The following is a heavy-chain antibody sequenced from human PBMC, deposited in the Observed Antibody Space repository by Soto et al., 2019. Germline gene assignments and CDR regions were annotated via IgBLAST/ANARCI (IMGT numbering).Heavy chain of an antibody. CDR2: ISSSSSYI. D-gene: IGHD5-18*01. CDR1: GFTFSSYS. CDR3: ARDGGGGYSYGPYYFDY. Sequence: EVQLVESGGGLVKPGGSLRLSCAASGFTFSSYSMNWVRQAPGKGLEWVSSISSSSSYIYYADSVKGRFTISRDNAKNSLYLQMNSLRAEDTAVYYCARDGGGGYSYGPYYFDYWGQGTLVTVSS. V-gene: IGHV3-21*01. J-gene: IGHJ4*02.